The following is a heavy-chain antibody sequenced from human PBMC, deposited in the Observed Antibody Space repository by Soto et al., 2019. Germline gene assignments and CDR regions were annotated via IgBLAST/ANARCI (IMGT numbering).Heavy chain of an antibody. V-gene: IGHV4-39*01. CDR1: GGSISSSSYY. CDR2: IYYSGST. D-gene: IGHD2-2*01. J-gene: IGHJ5*02. CDR3: ARHYGSVPAAFDP. Sequence: QLQLQESGPGLVKPSETLSLTCTVSGGSISSSSYYWGWIRQPPGKGLEWIGSIYYSGSTYYNPSLKSRVTISVDTSKNQFSLKLSSVTAADTAVYYCARHYGSVPAAFDPWGQGTLVTVSS.